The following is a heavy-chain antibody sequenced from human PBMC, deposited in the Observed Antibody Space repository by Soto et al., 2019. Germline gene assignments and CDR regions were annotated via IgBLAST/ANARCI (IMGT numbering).Heavy chain of an antibody. D-gene: IGHD6-6*01. CDR3: AKDKASYSSSSGYYYGMDV. V-gene: IGHV3-30*18. Sequence: GGSLRLSCAASGFTVSSYGMHWVRQAPGKGLEWVAVISYDGSNKYYADSVKGRFTISGDNSKNTLYLQMNSLRAEDTAVYYCAKDKASYSSSSGYYYGMDVWGQGTTVTVSS. J-gene: IGHJ6*02. CDR2: ISYDGSNK. CDR1: GFTVSSYG.